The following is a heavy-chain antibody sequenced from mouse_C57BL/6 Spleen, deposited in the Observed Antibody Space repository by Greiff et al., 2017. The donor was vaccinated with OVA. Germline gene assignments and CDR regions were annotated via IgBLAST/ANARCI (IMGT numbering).Heavy chain of an antibody. CDR2: ISYSGST. V-gene: IGHV3-1*01. CDR1: GYSFTGCYV. J-gene: IGHJ2*01. D-gene: IGHD2-13*01. Sequence: VQLKESGPGMVKPSQSLSLSCTATGYSFTGCYVWHCIRHFPGNLLGWFGYISYSGSTNYNPSFKSRISFTHDTSNNHVFLKLKSVTTEDTATYYCAREGDDYSPWYFDYWGQGTTVTVSA. CDR3: AREGDDYSPWYFDY.